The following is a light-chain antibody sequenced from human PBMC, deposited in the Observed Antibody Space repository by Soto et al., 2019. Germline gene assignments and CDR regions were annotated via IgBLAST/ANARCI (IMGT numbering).Light chain of an antibody. CDR2: TAS. Sequence: DIQMTQSPSSLSASVGDRVTISCRASQSISFYLNWYRQKPGKAPKLLIYTASNVQSGVPSRISGSGSGTDFTLTISSVQPDDFATYYCQQYKSYPLTFGGGTKVDIK. CDR1: QSISFY. V-gene: IGKV1-39*01. J-gene: IGKJ4*01. CDR3: QQYKSYPLT.